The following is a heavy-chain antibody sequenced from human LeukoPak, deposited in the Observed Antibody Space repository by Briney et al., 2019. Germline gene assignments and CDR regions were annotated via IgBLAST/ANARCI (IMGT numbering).Heavy chain of an antibody. CDR3: ARMRRKRIFGVVNDNWFDP. J-gene: IGHJ5*02. CDR2: IYYSGST. Sequence: PSETLSLTCTVSGGSISSGDYYWSWIRQPPGKGLEWIGYIYYSGSTYYNPSLKSRVTISVDTSKNQCSLKLSSVTAADTAVYYCARMRRKRIFGVVNDNWFDPWGQGTLVTVSS. CDR1: GGSISSGDYY. V-gene: IGHV4-30-4*08. D-gene: IGHD3-3*01.